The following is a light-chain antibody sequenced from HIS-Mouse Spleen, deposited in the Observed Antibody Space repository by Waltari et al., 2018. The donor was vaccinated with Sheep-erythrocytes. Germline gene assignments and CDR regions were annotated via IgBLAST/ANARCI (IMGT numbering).Light chain of an antibody. CDR2: AAS. V-gene: IGKV3-11*01. Sequence: TVSCRASQSVSSYLAWYQQKPGQAPRLLIYAASNRATGIPARFSGSGSGTDFTLTISSLEPEDFAVYYCQQRSNWYTFGQGTKLEIK. CDR1: QSVSSY. CDR3: QQRSNWYT. J-gene: IGKJ2*01.